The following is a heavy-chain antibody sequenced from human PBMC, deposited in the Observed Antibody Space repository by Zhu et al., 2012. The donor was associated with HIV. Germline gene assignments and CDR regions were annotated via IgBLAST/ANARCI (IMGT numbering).Heavy chain of an antibody. D-gene: IGHD3-22*01. CDR3: ARLRDTSGYYYPFDY. CDR1: GGSTSSHY. CDR2: VYYTGTT. V-gene: IGHV4-59*11. Sequence: QVQLQELGPGLVKPSETLSLTCSVSGGSTSSHYWSWIRQPPGKGLGWIGYVYYTGTTNYNPSLKSRVTISLDMSKNQFSLKLTSVTAADTAVYYCARLRDTSGYYYPFDYWGQGTLVTVSS. J-gene: IGHJ4*02.